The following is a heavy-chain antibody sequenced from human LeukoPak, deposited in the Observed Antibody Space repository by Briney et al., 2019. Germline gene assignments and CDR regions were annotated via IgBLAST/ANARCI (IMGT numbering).Heavy chain of an antibody. CDR1: GYTFTSYG. CDR2: ISAYNGNT. D-gene: IGHD1-26*01. CDR3: ARWWVGATVS. V-gene: IGHV1-18*01. Sequence: GASVKVSCKASGYTFTSYGISWVRQAPGQGLEWMGWISAYNGNTNYAQKLQGRVTMTRNTSISTAYMELSSLRSEDTAVYYCARWWVGATVSWGQGTLVTVSS. J-gene: IGHJ4*02.